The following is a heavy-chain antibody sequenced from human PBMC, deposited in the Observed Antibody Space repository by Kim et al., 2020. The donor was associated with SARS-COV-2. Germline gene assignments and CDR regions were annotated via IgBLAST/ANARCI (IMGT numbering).Heavy chain of an antibody. CDR1: GGSFSGYY. Sequence: SETLSLTCAVYGGSFSGYYWSWIRQPPGKGLEWIGEINHSGSTNYNPSLKSRVTISVDTSKNQFSLKLSSVTAADTAVYYCAIRSYSSGWYRGGYFDYWGQGTLVTVSS. V-gene: IGHV4-34*01. CDR3: AIRSYSSGWYRGGYFDY. J-gene: IGHJ4*02. D-gene: IGHD6-19*01. CDR2: INHSGST.